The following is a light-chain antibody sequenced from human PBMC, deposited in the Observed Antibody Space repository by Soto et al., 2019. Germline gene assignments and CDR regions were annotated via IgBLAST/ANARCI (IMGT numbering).Light chain of an antibody. CDR1: SSNIGAGYG. J-gene: IGLJ3*02. V-gene: IGLV1-40*01. CDR3: QSYDSSLSGPWV. Sequence: QSVLTQPPSVSGAPGQRVTISCTGSSSNIGAGYGVHWYQQLPGTAPKLLIYGNSNRPSGVPDRFSGSKSGTSASLAITGLQAEDEADYSCQSYDSSLSGPWVFGGGTKVTVL. CDR2: GNS.